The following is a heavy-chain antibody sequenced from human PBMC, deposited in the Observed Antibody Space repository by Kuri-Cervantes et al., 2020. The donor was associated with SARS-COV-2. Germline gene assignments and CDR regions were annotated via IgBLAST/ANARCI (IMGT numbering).Heavy chain of an antibody. Sequence: KVSCKGSGYSFISYWIGWLRQMPGKGLEWMGIIYPGDSDTRYSPSFQGQVTISADESISTAYLQWSSLKASDTALYYWARLVSRGYSYGYWYFDLWGRGTLVTVSS. V-gene: IGHV5-51*01. D-gene: IGHD5-18*01. CDR2: IYPGDSDT. CDR1: GYSFISYW. CDR3: ARLVSRGYSYGYWYFDL. J-gene: IGHJ2*01.